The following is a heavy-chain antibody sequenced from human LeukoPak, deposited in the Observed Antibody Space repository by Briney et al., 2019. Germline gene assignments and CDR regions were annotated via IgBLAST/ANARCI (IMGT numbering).Heavy chain of an antibody. J-gene: IGHJ4*02. V-gene: IGHV3-30-3*01. CDR1: GFTFSSYA. CDR2: ISYDGSNK. D-gene: IGHD3-9*01. CDR3: ARDILTGFDY. Sequence: GGSLGLSCAASGFTFSSYAMHWVRQAPGKGLEWVAVISYDGSNKYYADSVKGRFTISRDNSKNTLYLQMNSLRAEDTAVYYCARDILTGFDYWGQGTLVTVSS.